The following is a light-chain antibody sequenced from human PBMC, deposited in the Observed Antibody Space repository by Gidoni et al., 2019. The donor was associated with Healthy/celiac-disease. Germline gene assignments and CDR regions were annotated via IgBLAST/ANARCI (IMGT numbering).Light chain of an antibody. Sequence: DIVLTQSPLSLPVTPGEPASISCRSSQSLLHSNGYNYLDWYLQKPGQSPQLLIYLGYNRASGVPERFSGSGSGTDFTLKISRVEAEDVGVYYCMQALQTPPTFGQGTKVEIK. CDR2: LGY. CDR1: QSLLHSNGYNY. CDR3: MQALQTPPT. J-gene: IGKJ1*01. V-gene: IGKV2-28*01.